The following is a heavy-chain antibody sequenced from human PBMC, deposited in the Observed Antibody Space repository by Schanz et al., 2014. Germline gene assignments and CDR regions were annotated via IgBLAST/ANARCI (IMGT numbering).Heavy chain of an antibody. Sequence: EVQLVESGGGLVQPGGSLRLSCAASGFTFSNHALSWVRQAPGKGLEWVSGIGGSGDSTHYADSVKGRFIISRDNSKNTLYLQMNSLRAEDTAIYFCAKSYDTSGYSGFDYWGQGTLVTVSS. CDR2: IGGSGDST. D-gene: IGHD3-22*01. CDR3: AKSYDTSGYSGFDY. V-gene: IGHV3-23*04. J-gene: IGHJ4*02. CDR1: GFTFSNHA.